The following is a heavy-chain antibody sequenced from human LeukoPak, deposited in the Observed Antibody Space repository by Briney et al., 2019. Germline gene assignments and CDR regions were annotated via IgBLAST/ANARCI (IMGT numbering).Heavy chain of an antibody. CDR2: ISGSGGST. Sequence: GGSLRLSCAASGFTFSSYAMSWVRQAPGKGLEWVSAISGSGGSTYYADSVKGRFTISGNNSKNTLYLQMHSLRAEDTAVYYCAKDGGLAAAGTWGYWGQGTLVTVSS. CDR1: GFTFSSYA. J-gene: IGHJ4*02. V-gene: IGHV3-23*01. D-gene: IGHD6-13*01. CDR3: AKDGGLAAAGTWGY.